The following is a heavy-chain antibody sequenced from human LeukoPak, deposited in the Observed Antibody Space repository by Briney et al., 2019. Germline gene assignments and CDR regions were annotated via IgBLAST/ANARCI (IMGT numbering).Heavy chain of an antibody. CDR3: ARGANWNDY. Sequence: XETLSLTCTVSGGSISSYNWSWIRQPAGKGLEWIGRIYTSGSTKYNPSLKRRVTMSVDTSKNQFSLNLMSVTASDTAVYYCARGANWNDYWGQGTLVTVSS. D-gene: IGHD1-20*01. J-gene: IGHJ4*02. CDR2: IYTSGST. CDR1: GGSISSYN. V-gene: IGHV4-4*07.